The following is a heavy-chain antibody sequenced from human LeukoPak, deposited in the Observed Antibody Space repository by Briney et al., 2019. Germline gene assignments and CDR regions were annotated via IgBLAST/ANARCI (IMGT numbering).Heavy chain of an antibody. V-gene: IGHV4-59*08. CDR3: ARHATYYYDSSGSQHFDY. CDR2: IYYSGST. D-gene: IGHD3-22*01. J-gene: IGHJ4*02. Sequence: SETLSLTCTVSGGSISSYYWSWIRQPPGKGLEWIGYIYYSGSTNYNPSLKSRVTISVDTSKNQFSLKLSSVTAADTAVYYCARHATYYYDSSGSQHFDYWGQGTLVTVSS. CDR1: GGSISSYY.